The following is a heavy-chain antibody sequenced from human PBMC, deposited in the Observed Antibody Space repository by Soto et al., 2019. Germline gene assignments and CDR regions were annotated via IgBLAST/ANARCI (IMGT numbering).Heavy chain of an antibody. Sequence: VESLKISCKGSGYNFAGYWIAWGRQMPGKGLELMGIIYPSDSDTRYRPSFQGQVTISADKSISSAYLQWSSLRASDTAMYYCARGGVSNRTSAYWGQGNLVTGFS. CDR2: IYPSDSDT. D-gene: IGHD3-3*01. CDR1: GYNFAGYW. V-gene: IGHV5-51*01. CDR3: ARGGVSNRTSAY. J-gene: IGHJ4*02.